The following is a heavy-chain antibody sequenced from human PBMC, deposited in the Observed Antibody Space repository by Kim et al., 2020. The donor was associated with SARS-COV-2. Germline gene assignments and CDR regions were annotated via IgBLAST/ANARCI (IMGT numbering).Heavy chain of an antibody. CDR3: ARVGQQLVLYSCWFDP. V-gene: IGHV3-30*04. D-gene: IGHD6-13*01. J-gene: IGHJ5*02. CDR1: GFTFSSYA. Sequence: GGSLRLSCAASGFTFSSYAMHWVRQAPGKGLEWVAVISYDGSNKYYVDSVKGRFTTSRDNSKNTLYLQMNSLRAEDTAVYYCARVGQQLVLYSCWFDPWGQGTLVTVSS. CDR2: ISYDGSNK.